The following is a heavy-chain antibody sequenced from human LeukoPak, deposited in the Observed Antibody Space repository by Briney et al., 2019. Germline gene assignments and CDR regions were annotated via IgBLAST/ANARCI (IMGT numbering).Heavy chain of an antibody. CDR1: GYTFTSFD. CDR2: MNPNSGNT. Sequence: ASVKVSCKASGYTFTSFDINWVRQATGQGLEWMGWMNPNSGNTGYAQKFQGRVTMTRNTSISTAYMELSSLRSEDTAVYYCARAPSWSGYSSYCYMDVWGKGTTVTVSS. J-gene: IGHJ6*03. D-gene: IGHD3-3*01. V-gene: IGHV1-8*01. CDR3: ARAPSWSGYSSYCYMDV.